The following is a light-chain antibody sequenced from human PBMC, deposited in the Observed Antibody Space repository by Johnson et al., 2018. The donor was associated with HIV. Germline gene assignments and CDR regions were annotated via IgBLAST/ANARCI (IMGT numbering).Light chain of an antibody. CDR1: SSNIGSNF. CDR2: DNN. J-gene: IGLJ1*01. Sequence: QFVLTQPPSVSAAPGQKVTISCSGSSSNIGSNFVSWYQQLPGTAPQLLIYDNNQRPSGVPDRFSGSRSGTSASLAISGLESEDEADYYCAAWDDSLNGYVFGSATKVTVL. CDR3: AAWDDSLNGYV. V-gene: IGLV1-44*01.